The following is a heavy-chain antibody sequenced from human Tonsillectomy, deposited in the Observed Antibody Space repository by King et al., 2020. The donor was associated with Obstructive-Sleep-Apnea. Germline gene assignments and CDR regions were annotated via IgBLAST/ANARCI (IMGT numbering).Heavy chain of an antibody. V-gene: IGHV3-30*04. CDR3: ARSHGDSDGSGAFDI. J-gene: IGHJ3*02. D-gene: IGHD4-17*01. CDR1: GFTFSSYA. CDR2: ISYDGTKK. Sequence: VQLVESGGGVVQPGGSLRLSCVASGFTFSSYAMHWVRQAPGEGLEWVAVISYDGTKKYFADSVKGPFTISRDNSKNTLCLQLSSLRVEDTATYYCARSHGDSDGSGAFDIWGQGTMVIVSS.